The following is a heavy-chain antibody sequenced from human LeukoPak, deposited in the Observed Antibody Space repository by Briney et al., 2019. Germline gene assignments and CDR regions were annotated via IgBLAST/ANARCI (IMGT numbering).Heavy chain of an antibody. Sequence: GGSLRLSCAASGFTFSNAWMSWVRQAPGKGLEWVGRIKSKTDGGTTDYAATVKGRFTISRDDSKNTLYLQMNSLKTEDTAVYYCTTDNGPYYFDYWGQGTLVTVSS. V-gene: IGHV3-15*01. CDR2: IKSKTDGGTT. CDR1: GFTFSNAW. J-gene: IGHJ4*02. CDR3: TTDNGPYYFDY.